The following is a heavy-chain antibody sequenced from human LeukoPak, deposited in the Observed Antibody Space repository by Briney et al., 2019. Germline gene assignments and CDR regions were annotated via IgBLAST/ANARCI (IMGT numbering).Heavy chain of an antibody. CDR2: ISYDGNNK. J-gene: IGHJ6*02. V-gene: IGHV3-30*04. D-gene: IGHD3-10*01. Sequence: GRSLRLSCAASGFTFSSYAMHWVRQAPGKGLEWVAVISYDGNNKYYADSVKGRFTISRDNSKNTLYLQMNSLRAEDTAVYYCARANYYGSGSYREFYYYYGMDVWGQGTTVTVSS. CDR1: GFTFSSYA. CDR3: ARANYYGSGSYREFYYYYGMDV.